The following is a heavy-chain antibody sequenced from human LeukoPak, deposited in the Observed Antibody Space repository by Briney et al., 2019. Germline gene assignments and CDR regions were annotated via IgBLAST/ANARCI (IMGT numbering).Heavy chain of an antibody. V-gene: IGHV4-39*07. J-gene: IGHJ3*02. D-gene: IGHD3-10*01. CDR2: IFYTGST. CDR1: SGSISTSNYY. Sequence: SETLSLTCTVSSGSISTSNYYWRWVRQPPGKALEWIGNIFYTGSTYYSPSLKSRVTISLDTSLNEFSLRLNSVTAPGTAGHFCAKSNGYGLIDIWGQGTMVTVSS. CDR3: AKSNGYGLIDI.